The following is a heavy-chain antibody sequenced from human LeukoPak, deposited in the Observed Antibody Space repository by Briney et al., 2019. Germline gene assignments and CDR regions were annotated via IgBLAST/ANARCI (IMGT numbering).Heavy chain of an antibody. V-gene: IGHV4-34*01. CDR3: GRGSSVYYDFWSGYYKGYFDY. J-gene: IGHJ4*02. D-gene: IGHD3-3*01. CDR2: INHSGST. CDR1: GGSFSGYY. Sequence: PSETLSLTCAVYGGSFSGYYWSWIRQPPGKGLEWIGEINHSGSTNYNPSLKSRVTISVDTSKNQFSLKLSSVTAADTAVYYCGRGSSVYYDFWSGYYKGYFDYWGQGTLVTVSS.